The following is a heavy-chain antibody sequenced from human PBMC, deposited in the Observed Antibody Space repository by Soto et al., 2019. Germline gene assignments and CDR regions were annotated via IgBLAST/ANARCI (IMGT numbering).Heavy chain of an antibody. CDR2: IDWDDDK. CDR3: ARSIVAAGNRWFDP. Sequence: PTLVNPTQTLTLTCTFSGFSLSTSGMRVSWIRQPPGKALEWLARIDWDDDKLYSTSLKTRLTISKDTSKNQVVLTMTNMDPVDTATYYCARSIVAAGNRWFDPWGQGTLVTVSS. D-gene: IGHD6-13*01. J-gene: IGHJ5*02. V-gene: IGHV2-70*04. CDR1: GFSLSTSGMR.